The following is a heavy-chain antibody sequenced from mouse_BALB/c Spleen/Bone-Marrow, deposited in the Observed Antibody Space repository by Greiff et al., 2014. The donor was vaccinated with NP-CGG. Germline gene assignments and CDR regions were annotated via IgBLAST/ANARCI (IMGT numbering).Heavy chain of an antibody. V-gene: IGHV1-67*01. Sequence: VKLVESGPELVRPGVSVKISCKGSGYTFTDYAMHWVKQSHAKSLEWIGVINTYSGDANYNQTLKGKATMTVDKSSSTAYMELARLTSEDSAIYYCARDYGSSHFDHWGQGSTLTVSS. J-gene: IGHJ2*01. CDR3: ARDYGSSHFDH. CDR1: GYTFTDYA. CDR2: INTYSGDA. D-gene: IGHD1-1*01.